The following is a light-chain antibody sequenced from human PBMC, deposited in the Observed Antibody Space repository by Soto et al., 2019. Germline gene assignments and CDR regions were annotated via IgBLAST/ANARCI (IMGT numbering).Light chain of an antibody. V-gene: IGKV3-20*01. CDR2: GAS. CDR1: QSVSSSY. CDR3: QQYGSSPKT. Sequence: DIVLTQSPGTLSLYPGERATLSCRASQSVSSSYLAWYQQKPGQAPRLLIYGASSRATGIPDRFSGSGSGTDFTLTISRLEPEDFAVYYCQQYGSSPKTFGQGTKV. J-gene: IGKJ1*01.